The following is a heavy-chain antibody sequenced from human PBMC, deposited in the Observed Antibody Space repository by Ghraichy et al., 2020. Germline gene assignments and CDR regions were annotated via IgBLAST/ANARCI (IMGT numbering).Heavy chain of an antibody. J-gene: IGHJ6*02. V-gene: IGHV3-48*02. CDR3: ARVMGSYYDFWSGYSSDYYYYGMDV. CDR2: ISSSSSTI. D-gene: IGHD3-3*01. Sequence: GGSLRLSCAASGFTFSSYSMNWVRQAPGKGLEWVSYISSSSSTIYYADSVKGRFTISRDNAKNSLYLQMNSLRDEDTAMYYCARVMGSYYDFWSGYSSDYYYYGMDVWGQGTTVTVSS. CDR1: GFTFSSYS.